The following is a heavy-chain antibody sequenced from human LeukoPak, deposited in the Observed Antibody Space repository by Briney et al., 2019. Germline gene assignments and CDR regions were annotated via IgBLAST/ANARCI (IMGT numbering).Heavy chain of an antibody. Sequence: GGSLRLSCAASGFTFSDYSMNWVRQAPGKGLEWVSSISSSSSYIFYADSVRGRFSISRDNAKNSLYLQMNSLRAEDTAVYYCARDAGDSSGYYYYYYYMDVWGKGTTVTVSS. CDR2: ISSSSSYI. CDR3: ARDAGDSSGYYYYYYYMDV. J-gene: IGHJ6*03. D-gene: IGHD3-22*01. V-gene: IGHV3-21*01. CDR1: GFTFSDYS.